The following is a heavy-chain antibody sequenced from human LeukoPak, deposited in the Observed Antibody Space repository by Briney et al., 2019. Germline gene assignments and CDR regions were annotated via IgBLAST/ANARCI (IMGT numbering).Heavy chain of an antibody. CDR2: INHSGST. CDR3: ARGAGYCSGGSCYPMATMAHWFDP. Sequence: PSETLSLTCSVYGGSFSGYYWSWIRQPPGKGLEWIGEINHSGSTNYNPSLKSRVTISVDTSKNPFSLNLSSVTAADTAVYYCARGAGYCSGGSCYPMATMAHWFDPWGQGTLVTVSS. D-gene: IGHD2-15*01. V-gene: IGHV4-34*01. J-gene: IGHJ5*02. CDR1: GGSFSGYY.